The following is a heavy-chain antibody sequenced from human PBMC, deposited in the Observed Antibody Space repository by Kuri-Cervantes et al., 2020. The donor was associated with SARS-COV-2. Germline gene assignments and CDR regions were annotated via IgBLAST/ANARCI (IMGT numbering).Heavy chain of an antibody. CDR2: ISSKSSYR. Sequence: LSLTCAASGFSFSSYSMNWVRRAPGKGLEWVSSISSKSSYRYYADSVKGRFTISRDNAKNSLYLQMNSLRAEDTAVYYCARESALLSLDYWGQGTLVTVSS. J-gene: IGHJ4*02. CDR3: ARESALLSLDY. V-gene: IGHV3-21*01. D-gene: IGHD2-8*01. CDR1: GFSFSSYS.